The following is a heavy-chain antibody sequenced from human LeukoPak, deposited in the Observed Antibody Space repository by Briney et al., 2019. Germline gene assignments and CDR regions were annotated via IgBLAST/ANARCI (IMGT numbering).Heavy chain of an antibody. V-gene: IGHV3-21*01. Sequence: GGSLRLSCAASGLSFSSYDMVWVRQPPGEGLEWVSSISSSSSYIYYADSVKGRFTISRDNAKNSLYLQMNSLRAEDTAVYFCARDCGDLDYWGQGTLVTVSS. J-gene: IGHJ4*02. CDR3: ARDCGDLDY. CDR2: ISSSSSYI. CDR1: GLSFSSYD. D-gene: IGHD2-21*01.